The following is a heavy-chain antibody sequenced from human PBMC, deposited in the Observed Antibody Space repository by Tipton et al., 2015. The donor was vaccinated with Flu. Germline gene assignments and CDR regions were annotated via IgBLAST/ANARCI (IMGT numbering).Heavy chain of an antibody. D-gene: IGHD4-11*01. CDR2: IYYSGST. Sequence: TLSLTCAVYGGSFSAYYWSWIRQPPGKGLEWIGNIYYSGSTNYNPSLKSRVTISVDTSKNQFSPRLNSVTAADTAVYYCASATTVTTSGMDVWGQGTTVTVSS. V-gene: IGHV4-59*07. CDR3: ASATTVTTSGMDV. CDR1: GGSFSAYY. J-gene: IGHJ6*02.